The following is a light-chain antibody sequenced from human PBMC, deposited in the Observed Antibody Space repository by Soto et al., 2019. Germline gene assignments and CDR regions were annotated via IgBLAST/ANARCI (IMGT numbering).Light chain of an antibody. Sequence: DIQMTQSPSTLSASVGDGVTITCRASQSISSWLAWYQQKPGKAPKRLIYDASSLESGVPSRFSGSGSGTDFTLTINSLQPEDSATYYCQQYNSFPLTFGGGTKVDIK. J-gene: IGKJ4*01. CDR3: QQYNSFPLT. V-gene: IGKV1-5*01. CDR2: DAS. CDR1: QSISSW.